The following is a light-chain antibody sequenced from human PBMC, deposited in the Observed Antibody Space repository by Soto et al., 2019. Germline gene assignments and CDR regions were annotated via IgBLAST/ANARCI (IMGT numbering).Light chain of an antibody. CDR1: SSDVGGYNY. V-gene: IGLV2-14*01. CDR3: GSYTSSSTFV. CDR2: DVS. Sequence: QSVLNQPASVSGSPGQSITISCTGTSSDVGGYNYVSWYQQHPGKAPKLMIYDVSNRPSGVSNRFSGSESGNTASLTISGLQAEDEADYYCGSYTSSSTFVFGSGTKLTVL. J-gene: IGLJ1*01.